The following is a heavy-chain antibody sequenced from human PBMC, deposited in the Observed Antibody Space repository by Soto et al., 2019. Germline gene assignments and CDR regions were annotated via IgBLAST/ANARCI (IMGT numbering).Heavy chain of an antibody. CDR2: INHSGST. Sequence: SETLTLTCAVYGGSFSGYYWSWIRQPPGKGLEWIGEINHSGSTNYNPSLKSRVTISVDTSKNQFSLKLSSVTAADTAVYYCARGYCSSTSCLGNWFDPWGQGTLVTVSS. CDR3: ARGYCSSTSCLGNWFDP. D-gene: IGHD2-2*01. CDR1: GGSFSGYY. V-gene: IGHV4-34*01. J-gene: IGHJ5*02.